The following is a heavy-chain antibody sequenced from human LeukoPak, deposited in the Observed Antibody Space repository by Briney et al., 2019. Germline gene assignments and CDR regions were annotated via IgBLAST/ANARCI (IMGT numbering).Heavy chain of an antibody. CDR3: ARKGIAARPYRYFDY. CDR1: GGSFSGYY. J-gene: IGHJ4*02. CDR2: INHSGST. Sequence: SETLSLTCAVYGGSFSGYYWSWLRQPPGKGLEWIREINHSGSTNYNPSLKSRVTISVDTSKNQFSLKLSSVTAADTAVYYCARKGIAARPYRYFDYWGQGTLVTVSS. V-gene: IGHV4-34*01. D-gene: IGHD6-6*01.